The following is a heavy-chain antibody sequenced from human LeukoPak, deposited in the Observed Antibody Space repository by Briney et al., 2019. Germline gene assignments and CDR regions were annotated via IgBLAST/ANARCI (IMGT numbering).Heavy chain of an antibody. CDR1: GGSISSSSYY. D-gene: IGHD3-3*01. Sequence: SETLSLTCTVSGGSISSSSYYWGWIRQPPGKGLEWIGEINHSGSTNYNPSLKSRVTISVDTSKNQFSLKLSSVTAADTAVYYCARVRFLEWFLFGTFYYYYYMDVWGKGTTVTVSS. CDR3: ARVRFLEWFLFGTFYYYYYMDV. J-gene: IGHJ6*03. V-gene: IGHV4-39*07. CDR2: INHSGST.